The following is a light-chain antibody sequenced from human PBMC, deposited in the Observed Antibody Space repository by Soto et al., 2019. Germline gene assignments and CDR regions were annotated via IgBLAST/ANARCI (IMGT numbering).Light chain of an antibody. V-gene: IGLV2-14*01. Sequence: QSALTQPASVSGSPGQSITISCTGTSSDVGGYNYVSWYQQHPGKAPKLMIYDVSNRPSGVSNRFSGSKSGNTASLTISGLQAEDEADYYCSSYTSSCTTVVFGGGNKLTVL. CDR3: SSYTSSCTTVV. CDR2: DVS. J-gene: IGLJ2*01. CDR1: SSDVGGYNY.